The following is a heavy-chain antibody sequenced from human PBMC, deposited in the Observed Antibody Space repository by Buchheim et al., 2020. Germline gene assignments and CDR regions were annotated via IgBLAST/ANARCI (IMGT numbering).Heavy chain of an antibody. D-gene: IGHD3-22*01. V-gene: IGHV3-23*01. CDR2: ISGSGGST. J-gene: IGHJ6*02. CDR1: GFTFSSYA. Sequence: EVQLLESGGGLVQPGGSLRLSCAASGFTFSSYAMSWVRQAPGKGLEWVSAISGSGGSTYYADSVKGRFTISRDNSKNTLYLQMNSLRTEDTALYHCARARDYDSSGGGLYGMDVWGQGTT. CDR3: ARARDYDSSGGGLYGMDV.